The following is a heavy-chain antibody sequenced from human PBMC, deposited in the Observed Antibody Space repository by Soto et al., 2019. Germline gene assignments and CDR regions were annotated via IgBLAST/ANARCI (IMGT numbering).Heavy chain of an antibody. J-gene: IGHJ4*02. CDR2: IYWDDSK. CDR1: GFSLSTSGVG. CDR3: AHKGPEDWPLDY. D-gene: IGHD3-9*01. V-gene: IGHV2-5*02. Sequence: QITLKESGPPLVRPTQTLTLTCAFSGFSLSTSGVGVGWIRQPPGKALEWLAVIYWDDSKHYSPSLSSRLTITKDTSKIQVVLTMTNMDPMDTGTYYCAHKGPEDWPLDYWGQGTLVTVSS.